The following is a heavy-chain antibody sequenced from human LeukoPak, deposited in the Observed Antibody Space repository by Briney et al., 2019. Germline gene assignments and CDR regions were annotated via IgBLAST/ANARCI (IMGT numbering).Heavy chain of an antibody. D-gene: IGHD3-22*01. CDR1: GFTFSSYG. V-gene: IGHV3-48*04. CDR2: ISSSGSTI. CDR3: ASPYYYDSSGYYYRDYYFDY. J-gene: IGHJ4*02. Sequence: GGSLRLSCAASGFTFSSYGMHWVRQAPGKGLEWVSYISSSGSTIYYADSVKGRFTISRDNAKNSLYLQMNSLRAEDTAVYYCASPYYYDSSGYYYRDYYFDYWGQGTLVTVSS.